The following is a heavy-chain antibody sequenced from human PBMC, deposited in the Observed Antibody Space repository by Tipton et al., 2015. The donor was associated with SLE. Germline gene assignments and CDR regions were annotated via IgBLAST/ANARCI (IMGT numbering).Heavy chain of an antibody. CDR1: GGSISGSSYY. D-gene: IGHD5-24*01. Sequence: GLVKPSETLSLTCTVSGGSISGSSYYWGWIRQPPGKGLEWIGEINHSGSTNYNPSLKSRVTISVDTSKNQFSLKLSSVTAADTAVYYCARGPPEGWLQPLGYYYGMDVWGQGTTVTVSS. CDR2: INHSGST. J-gene: IGHJ6*02. CDR3: ARGPPEGWLQPLGYYYGMDV. V-gene: IGHV4-39*07.